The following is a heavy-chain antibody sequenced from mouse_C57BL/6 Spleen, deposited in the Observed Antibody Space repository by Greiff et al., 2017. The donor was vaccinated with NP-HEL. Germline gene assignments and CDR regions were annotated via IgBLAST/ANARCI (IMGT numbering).Heavy chain of an antibody. Sequence: EVQGVESGGGLVKPGGSLKLSCAASGFTFSSYAMSWVRQTPEKRLEWVATISDGGSYTYYPDNVKGRFTISRDNAKNNLYLQMSHLKSEDTAMYYCARDEDKTGTPNYYAMDYWGQGTSVTVSS. V-gene: IGHV5-4*01. D-gene: IGHD4-1*01. CDR2: ISDGGSYT. CDR3: ARDEDKTGTPNYYAMDY. CDR1: GFTFSSYA. J-gene: IGHJ4*01.